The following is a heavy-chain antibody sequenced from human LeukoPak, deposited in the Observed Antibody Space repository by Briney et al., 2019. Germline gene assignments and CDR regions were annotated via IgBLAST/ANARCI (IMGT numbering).Heavy chain of an antibody. CDR3: AKGLQLWAPIDY. CDR2: ISYDGSNK. Sequence: GGSLRLSCEASGFTFSSYSMHWVRQAPGKGLEWVAVISYDGSNKYYADSVKGRFTISRDNSKNTLYLQMNSLRAEDTAVYYCAKGLQLWAPIDYWGQGTLVTVSS. J-gene: IGHJ4*02. V-gene: IGHV3-30*18. CDR1: GFTFSSYS. D-gene: IGHD5-18*01.